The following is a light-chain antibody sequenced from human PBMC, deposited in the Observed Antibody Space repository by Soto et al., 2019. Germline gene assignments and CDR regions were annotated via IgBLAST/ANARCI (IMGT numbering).Light chain of an antibody. Sequence: IQMTQSPSSLSASVGDRVTLTCRSSQRISTYLNWFQQRPGKAPRLLMYAASTLQTGVSSNFSGSASGTDFSLTIGSLQPEDFATYYCQQSYRTPITCGQGTRLEI. CDR2: AAS. CDR1: QRISTY. CDR3: QQSYRTPIT. J-gene: IGKJ5*01. V-gene: IGKV1-39*01.